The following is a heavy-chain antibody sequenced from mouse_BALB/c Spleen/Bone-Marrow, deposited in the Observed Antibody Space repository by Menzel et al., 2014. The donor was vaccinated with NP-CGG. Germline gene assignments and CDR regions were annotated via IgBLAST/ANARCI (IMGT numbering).Heavy chain of an antibody. D-gene: IGHD1-1*01. CDR1: SYSFTRYY. J-gene: IGHJ1*01. Sequence: VKLMESGAELVKPGASVKLSCKASSYSFTRYYMYWVKQRPGQGLEWIGEINPSNGGTNFNEKFKSKATLTVDKSSSTAYMQFSSLTSEDSAVYYCTRSNYGYWYFDVWGAGTTVTVSS. CDR2: INPSNGGT. CDR3: TRSNYGYWYFDV. V-gene: IGHV1S81*02.